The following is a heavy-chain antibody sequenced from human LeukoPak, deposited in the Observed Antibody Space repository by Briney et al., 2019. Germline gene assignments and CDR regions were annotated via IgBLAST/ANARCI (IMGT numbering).Heavy chain of an antibody. D-gene: IGHD3-9*01. CDR1: GFSFFSYT. CDR2: ISSSSSYI. V-gene: IGHV3-21*01. J-gene: IGHJ4*02. Sequence: GGSLRLSCAASGFSFFSYTMNWVRQAPGKGLEWVSSISSSSSYIYYADSVKGRFTISRDNAKNSLYLQMNSLRAEDTAVYYCARDVTNYDILTGYYSDYWGQGTLVTVSS. CDR3: ARDVTNYDILTGYYSDY.